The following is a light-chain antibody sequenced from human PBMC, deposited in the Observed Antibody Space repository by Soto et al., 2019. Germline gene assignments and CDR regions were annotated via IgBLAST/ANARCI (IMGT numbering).Light chain of an antibody. J-gene: IGKJ1*01. CDR2: DAS. CDR3: QQYNTAWT. CDR1: QSISRW. Sequence: DIQMTQSPSTLSASVGDRVTITCRASQSISRWLAWYQQKPGKAPNLLIYDASSLQCGVPFRFSGSGSGTEFPLTISGLQPDDFATYFCQQYNTAWTFGQGTKVEIK. V-gene: IGKV1-5*01.